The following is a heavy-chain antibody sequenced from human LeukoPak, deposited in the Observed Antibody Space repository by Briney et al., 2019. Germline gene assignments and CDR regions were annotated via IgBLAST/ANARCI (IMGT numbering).Heavy chain of an antibody. CDR2: INHSGST. Sequence: SETLSLTCAVYGGSFSGYYWSWIRQPPGKGLEWIGEINHSGSTNYNPSLKSRVTISVDTSKNQFSLKLSSVTAADTAVYYCARRGGWYSFPDYWGQGTLVTVSS. D-gene: IGHD6-19*01. CDR3: ARRGGWYSFPDY. CDR1: GGSFSGYY. J-gene: IGHJ4*02. V-gene: IGHV4-34*01.